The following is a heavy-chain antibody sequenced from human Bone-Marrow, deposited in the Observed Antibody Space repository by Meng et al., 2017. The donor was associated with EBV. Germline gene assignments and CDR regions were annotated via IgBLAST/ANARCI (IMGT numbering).Heavy chain of an antibody. CDR1: GCTFSSYT. V-gene: IGHV3-21*01. J-gene: IGHJ4*02. Sequence: EVQLVESGGGLVRPGGSLSLSCAVSGCTFSSYTMNWVRQAPGKGLEWVSFISTSSSYIDYADSVKGRFTVSRDNAKNSLYLQMDSLRVEDTAVYYCARDVSGGYSYFDNWGQGTLVTVSS. CDR3: ARDVSGGYSYFDN. D-gene: IGHD4-23*01. CDR2: ISTSSSYI.